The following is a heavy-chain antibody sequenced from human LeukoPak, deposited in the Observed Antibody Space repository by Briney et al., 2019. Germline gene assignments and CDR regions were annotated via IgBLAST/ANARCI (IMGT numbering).Heavy chain of an antibody. D-gene: IGHD6-13*01. CDR2: IRYDGINK. Sequence: GGSLRLSCAASGFTFSSYGMHWVHQAPGKGLEWVAFIRYDGINKYYVDSVKGRFTISRDNSKNTLHLQMNSLRAEDTAVYYCAKIGQQLVSEYYFDYWGQGTLVTVSS. CDR1: GFTFSSYG. J-gene: IGHJ4*02. CDR3: AKIGQQLVSEYYFDY. V-gene: IGHV3-30*02.